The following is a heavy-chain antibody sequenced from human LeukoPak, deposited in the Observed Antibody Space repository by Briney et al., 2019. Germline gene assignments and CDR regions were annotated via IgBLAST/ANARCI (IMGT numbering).Heavy chain of an antibody. CDR2: ISAYNSNT. V-gene: IGHV1-18*01. D-gene: IGHD3-10*01. J-gene: IGHJ5*02. CDR1: GYTFTSYG. Sequence: ASVKVSCRASGYTFTSYGINWVRQAPGQGLEWMGWISAYNSNTHYAQKLQGRVTMTTDTSTSTVYMDLSSLRSEDTAVYYCARDRYASGSYYNPNNCFDPWGQGTLVTVSS. CDR3: ARDRYASGSYYNPNNCFDP.